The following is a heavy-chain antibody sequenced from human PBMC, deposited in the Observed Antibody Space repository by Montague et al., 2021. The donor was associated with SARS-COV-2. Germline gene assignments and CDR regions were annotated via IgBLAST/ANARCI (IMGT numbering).Heavy chain of an antibody. Sequence: SETLSLTCSVSSGSIISSGYYWGWIRQPPGKELEWIGNIYYGGTTYYNPSLQSRGTISVDTSKNHLSLRLSSVTAADTAVYFCARGMIRGVTTPFDYWGQGSPVTVSS. CDR1: SGSIISSGYY. J-gene: IGHJ4*02. V-gene: IGHV4-39*02. D-gene: IGHD3-10*01. CDR3: ARGMIRGVTTPFDY. CDR2: IYYGGTT.